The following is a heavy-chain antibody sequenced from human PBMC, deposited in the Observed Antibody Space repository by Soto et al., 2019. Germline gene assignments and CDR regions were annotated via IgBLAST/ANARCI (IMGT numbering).Heavy chain of an antibody. CDR1: GGTFSSYT. J-gene: IGHJ4*02. CDR3: ASGEGREGHFDY. V-gene: IGHV1-69*02. CDR2: IIPILGIA. D-gene: IGHD1-26*01. Sequence: QVQLVQSGAEVKKPGSSVKVSCKASGGTFSSYTISWVRQAPGQGLEWMGRIIPILGIANYAQKFQARVTITADKSTSTAYMEQSSLRSADTAVYYCASGEGREGHFDYWGQGTLVTVSS.